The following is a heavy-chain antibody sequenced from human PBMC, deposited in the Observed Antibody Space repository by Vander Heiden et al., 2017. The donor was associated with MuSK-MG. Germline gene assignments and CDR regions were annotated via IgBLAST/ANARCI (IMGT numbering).Heavy chain of an antibody. CDR3: ARKWNYYDSSGYYWAGDNTVHDAFDI. Sequence: QVQLQQWGAGLLKPSETLSLTCAVYGGSFSGYYWSWIRQPPGKGLEWIGEINHSGSTNYNPSLKSRVTISVDTSKNQFSLKLSSVTAADTAVYYCARKWNYYDSSGYYWAGDNTVHDAFDIWGQGTMVTVYS. V-gene: IGHV4-34*01. CDR2: INHSGST. D-gene: IGHD3-22*01. CDR1: GGSFSGYY. J-gene: IGHJ3*02.